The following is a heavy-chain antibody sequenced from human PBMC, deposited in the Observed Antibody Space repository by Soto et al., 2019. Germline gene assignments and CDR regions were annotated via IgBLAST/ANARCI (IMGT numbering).Heavy chain of an antibody. Sequence: GGSLRRSCPAPGRQLPSWRSWIHQAPGKGLEWVSGISGSGDSTYYADSVKGRFTISRDNSKNTLYLQMNSLRAEDTAVYYCAKGVPGIAVAGTGYFQHWGQGTLVTVSS. CDR2: ISGSGDST. V-gene: IGHV3-23*01. J-gene: IGHJ1*01. CDR3: AKGVPGIAVAGTGYFQH. CDR1: GRQLPSW. D-gene: IGHD6-19*01.